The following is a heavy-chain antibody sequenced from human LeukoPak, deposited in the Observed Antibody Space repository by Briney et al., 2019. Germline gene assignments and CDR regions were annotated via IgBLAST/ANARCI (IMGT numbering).Heavy chain of an antibody. Sequence: GGSLRLSCAASGFTFSSYAMSWVRQAPGKGLEWVSAISGSGGSTYYADPVKGRFTISRDNSKNTLYLQMNSLRAEDTAVYYCATAADYYGSGSPNFYYFDYWGQGTLVTVSS. V-gene: IGHV3-23*01. CDR3: ATAADYYGSGSPNFYYFDY. CDR2: ISGSGGST. J-gene: IGHJ4*02. CDR1: GFTFSSYA. D-gene: IGHD3-10*01.